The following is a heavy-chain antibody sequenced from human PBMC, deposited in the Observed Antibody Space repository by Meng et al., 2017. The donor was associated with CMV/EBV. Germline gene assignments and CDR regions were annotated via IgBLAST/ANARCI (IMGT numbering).Heavy chain of an antibody. V-gene: IGHV3-23*01. CDR2: ISGSGGST. CDR1: GFTFSSYA. CDR3: AKAESRYVDTAMDY. J-gene: IGHJ4*02. Sequence: SLKISCAASGFTFSSYAMSWVRQAPGKGLEWVSAISGSGGSTYYADSVKGRFTISRDNSKNTLYLQMNSLRAEDTAVYYCAKAESRYVDTAMDYWGQGTLVTVSS. D-gene: IGHD5-18*01.